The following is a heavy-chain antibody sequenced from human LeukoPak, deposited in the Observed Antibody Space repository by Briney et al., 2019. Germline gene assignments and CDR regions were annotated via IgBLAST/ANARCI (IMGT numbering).Heavy chain of an antibody. J-gene: IGHJ4*02. CDR2: ISASGDST. Sequence: PGGALRLSCAASGVTFSNSGMNCVRPAPGKGLEWVSTISASGDSTYYADSVKGRFTSSRDNSKNTLYLQMNSLRAEETAVYYCAKGASYADWGQGTMVTVSS. D-gene: IGHD3-16*01. CDR1: GVTFSNSG. CDR3: AKGASYAD. V-gene: IGHV3-23*01.